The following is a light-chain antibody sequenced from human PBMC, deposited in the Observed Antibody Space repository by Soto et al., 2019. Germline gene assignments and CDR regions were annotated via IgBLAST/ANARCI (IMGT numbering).Light chain of an antibody. Sequence: QSVLTQPASVTGLPGQSITISCTGTSSDVGSYNLVSWYQQHPGKAPKLMIYEVSKRPSGVSNRFSGSKSGNTASLTISGLQAEDEADYYCCSYAGSSTFEYVFGTGTKVTVL. CDR2: EVS. V-gene: IGLV2-23*02. CDR1: SSDVGSYNL. CDR3: CSYAGSSTFEYV. J-gene: IGLJ1*01.